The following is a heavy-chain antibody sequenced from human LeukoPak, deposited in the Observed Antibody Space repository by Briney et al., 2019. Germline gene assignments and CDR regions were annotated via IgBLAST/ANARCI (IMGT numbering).Heavy chain of an antibody. CDR3: ARSYYYDSSGYYFDY. D-gene: IGHD3-22*01. CDR1: GGTFSSYA. Sequence: SVTVSCKASGGTFSSYAISWVRQAPGQGLEWMGGIIPIFGTANYAQKFQGRVTITADESTSTAYMELSSLRSEDTAVYYCARSYYYDSSGYYFDYWGQGTLVTVSS. J-gene: IGHJ4*02. CDR2: IIPIFGTA. V-gene: IGHV1-69*13.